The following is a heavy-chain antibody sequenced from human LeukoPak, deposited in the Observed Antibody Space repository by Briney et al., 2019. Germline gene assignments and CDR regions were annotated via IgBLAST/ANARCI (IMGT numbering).Heavy chain of an antibody. J-gene: IGHJ4*02. V-gene: IGHV3-21*01. Sequence: PGGSPRLSCAASGFTFSSYSMNWVRQAPGKGLEWVSSISSSSSYIYYADSVKGRFTISRDNAKNSLYLQMNSLRAEDTAVYYCARVVPSGNAYYYDSSGYYHLDSWGQGTLVTVSS. D-gene: IGHD3-22*01. CDR1: GFTFSSYS. CDR3: ARVVPSGNAYYYDSSGYYHLDS. CDR2: ISSSSSYI.